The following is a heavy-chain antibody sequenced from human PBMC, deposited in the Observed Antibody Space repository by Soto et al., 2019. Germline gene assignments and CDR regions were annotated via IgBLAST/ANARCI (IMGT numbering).Heavy chain of an antibody. Sequence: GESLKISCKGSGYSFTSYWIGWVRQMPGKGLEWMGIIYPGDSDTRYSPSFQGQVTISADKSISTAYLQWSSLKASDTAMYYCARQEEDYYDSSGYTIDYWGQGTLVTVSS. CDR2: IYPGDSDT. J-gene: IGHJ4*02. V-gene: IGHV5-51*01. CDR1: GYSFTSYW. D-gene: IGHD3-22*01. CDR3: ARQEEDYYDSSGYTIDY.